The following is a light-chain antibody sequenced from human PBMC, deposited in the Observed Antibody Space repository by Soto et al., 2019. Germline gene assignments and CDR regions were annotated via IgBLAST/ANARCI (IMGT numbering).Light chain of an antibody. V-gene: IGKV3-20*01. CDR1: QSVSNNY. CDR3: HQHGGTPET. CDR2: RAS. Sequence: ESVLTQSPGTLSLSPGGRATLACMASQSVSNNYVAWYQQKPGQAPRLLIFRASNKATGVPERFSGSGSGTEFILTISALEPEDSAFYHCHQHGGTPETFGQGTKVDIK. J-gene: IGKJ1*01.